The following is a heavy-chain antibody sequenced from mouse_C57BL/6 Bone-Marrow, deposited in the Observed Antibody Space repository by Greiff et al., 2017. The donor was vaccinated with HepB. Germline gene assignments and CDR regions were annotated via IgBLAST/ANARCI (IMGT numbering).Heavy chain of an antibody. J-gene: IGHJ4*01. V-gene: IGHV1-19*01. Sequence: EVKLVESGPVLVKPGASVKMSCKASGYTFTDYYMNWVKQSHGKSLEWIGVINPYNCGTSYNQKFKGKATLTVDKSSSTAYMELNSLTSEDSAVYYCARGKYSNYVFYAMDYWGQGTSVTVSS. CDR1: GYTFTDYY. CDR2: INPYNCGT. D-gene: IGHD2-5*01. CDR3: ARGKYSNYVFYAMDY.